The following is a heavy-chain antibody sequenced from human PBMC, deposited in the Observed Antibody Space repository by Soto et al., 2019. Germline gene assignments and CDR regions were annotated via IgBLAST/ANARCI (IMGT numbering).Heavy chain of an antibody. CDR1: GDSLTIGGHY. V-gene: IGHV4-31*03. CDR3: ARGGGGFDL. D-gene: IGHD2-15*01. CDR2: IYHSGST. Sequence: QVRLQESGPGLVRPSQTLSLTCSVSGDSLTIGGHYWTWIRQHPGKGLEWIGYIYHSGSTDYSPSPKIRVTISVDTSENQFSLKLTSMTAADTAVYYCARGGGGFDLWGQGKMVTVSS. J-gene: IGHJ3*01.